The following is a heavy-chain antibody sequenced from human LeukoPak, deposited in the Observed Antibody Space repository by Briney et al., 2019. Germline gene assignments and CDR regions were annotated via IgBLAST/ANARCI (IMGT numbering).Heavy chain of an antibody. V-gene: IGHV3-33*06. CDR2: IWYDGSNK. D-gene: IGHD2-15*01. CDR1: GLTFSSYG. CDR3: AKPLYCSGGSCLDAFDI. Sequence: PGGSLRLSCAASGLTFSSYGMHWVRQAPGKGLEWVAVIWYDGSNKYYADSVKGRFTISRDNSKDTLYLQMNSLRAEDTAVYYCAKPLYCSGGSCLDAFDIWGQGTMVTVSS. J-gene: IGHJ3*02.